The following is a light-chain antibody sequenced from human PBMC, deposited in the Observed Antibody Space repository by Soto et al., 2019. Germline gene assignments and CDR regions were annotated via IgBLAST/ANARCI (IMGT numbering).Light chain of an antibody. CDR1: QSIRNY. CDR3: LQHNRYPLT. J-gene: IGKJ4*01. V-gene: IGKV1-17*01. CDR2: ATS. Sequence: DIQMTQSPSPLSSSLGNRVTITCRASQSIRNYLGWYQQKPGQAPKRLIYATSSLQGGVPTRFSGSGSGTDFPLTISSLQPEDFASYYCLQHNRYPLTFGGGTKVDIK.